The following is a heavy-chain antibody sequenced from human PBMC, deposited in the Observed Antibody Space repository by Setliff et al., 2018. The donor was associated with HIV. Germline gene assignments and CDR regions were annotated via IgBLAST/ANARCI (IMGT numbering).Heavy chain of an antibody. D-gene: IGHD5-12*01. Sequence: ETLSLTCSVSGDSIFTSTYYWGWIRQPPGKRLEWIGGIYYSGNTYYNPSLKSRVTISVDTSKNQFFLNLSSVTATDSAVYYCARLGRPYSGQGWFDPWGQETLVTVSS. CDR3: ARLGRPYSGQGWFDP. CDR2: IYYSGNT. J-gene: IGHJ5*02. V-gene: IGHV4-39*01. CDR1: GDSIFTSTYY.